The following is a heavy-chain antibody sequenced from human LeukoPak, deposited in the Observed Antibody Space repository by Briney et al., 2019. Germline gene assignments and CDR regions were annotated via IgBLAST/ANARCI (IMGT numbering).Heavy chain of an antibody. CDR2: ISSSTSTM. CDR1: RFTFRNYA. V-gene: IGHV3-48*04. D-gene: IGHD3-22*01. CDR3: AREDYDRLAFDI. Sequence: GGSLRLSCGASRFTFRNYAMNWVRQAPGKGLEWISYISSSTSTMYYADSVKGRFTISRDNARNSLYLQMNSLRAEDTAVYYCAREDYDRLAFDIWGQGTVVTVSS. J-gene: IGHJ3*02.